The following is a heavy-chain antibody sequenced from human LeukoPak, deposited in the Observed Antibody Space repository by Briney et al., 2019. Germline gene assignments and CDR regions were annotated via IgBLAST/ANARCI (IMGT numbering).Heavy chain of an antibody. D-gene: IGHD1-14*01. CDR3: AREPPDAHYYYYMDV. V-gene: IGHV4-59*01. CDR2: IYYSGST. J-gene: IGHJ6*03. CDR1: GGSISSYY. Sequence: PSETLSLTCTVSGGSISSYYWSWIRQPPGKGLEWIGYIYYSGSTNYNPSLKSRVTISVDTSKNQFSLKLTSVTAADTTVYYCAREPPDAHYYYYMDVWGKGTTVTVS.